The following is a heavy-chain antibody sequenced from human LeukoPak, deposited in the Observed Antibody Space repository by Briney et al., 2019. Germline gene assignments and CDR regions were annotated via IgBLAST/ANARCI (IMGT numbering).Heavy chain of an antibody. Sequence: PGGSLRLSCAASGFTVSSNYMSWLRQAPRKGLEWVSVIYSGGSTYYADSVKGRFTISRDNSKNTLYLQMNSLRAEDTAVYYCAKDIAQGYTFGSIEQDYWGQGTLVTVSS. CDR1: GFTVSSNY. CDR2: IYSGGST. CDR3: AKDIAQGYTFGSIEQDY. D-gene: IGHD5-18*01. J-gene: IGHJ4*02. V-gene: IGHV3-66*01.